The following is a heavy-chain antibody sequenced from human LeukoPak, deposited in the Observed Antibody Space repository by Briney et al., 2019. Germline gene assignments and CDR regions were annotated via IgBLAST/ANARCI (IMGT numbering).Heavy chain of an antibody. J-gene: IGHJ3*02. CDR2: ISSSGSTI. D-gene: IGHD3-10*01. V-gene: IGHV3-11*01. Sequence: GGSLRLSCAASGFTFSDYYMSWIRQAPGKGLEWVSYISSSGSTIYYADSVKGRFTISRDNAKNSLYLQMNSLRAEDTALYYCAKDIRVSYYYGSGSAFDIWGQGTMVTVSS. CDR1: GFTFSDYY. CDR3: AKDIRVSYYYGSGSAFDI.